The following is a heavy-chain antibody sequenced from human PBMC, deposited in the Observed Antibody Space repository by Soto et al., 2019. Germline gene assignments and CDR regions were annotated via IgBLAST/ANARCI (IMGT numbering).Heavy chain of an antibody. D-gene: IGHD3-22*01. J-gene: IGHJ5*02. CDR1: GGTFSSYA. V-gene: IGHV1-69*12. Sequence: QVQLVQSGAVVKKPGSSVKVSCKASGGTFSSYAITWVRQAPGQGLEWMGGIIPIFVTANYAQKFKGRVTITADESTSTAYIELSSLRSEDTAVYYCARDSGPSSGYYASSFGPWGQGALVTVAS. CDR2: IIPIFVTA. CDR3: ARDSGPSSGYYASSFGP.